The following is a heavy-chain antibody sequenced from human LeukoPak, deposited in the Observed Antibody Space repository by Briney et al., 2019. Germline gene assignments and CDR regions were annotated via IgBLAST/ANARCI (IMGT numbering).Heavy chain of an antibody. CDR2: IYSGGTT. D-gene: IGHD4-17*01. CDR3: ARVAYGDHQYFHH. Sequence: GGSLRLSCAASGFTVSSTYMHWVRQAPGKGLEWGSVIYSGGTTYYADSVKGRFTISRDHSNNTLYLQMSSLRVEDTAVYYCARVAYGDHQYFHHWGQGTLVTVSS. V-gene: IGHV3-53*01. CDR1: GFTVSSTY. J-gene: IGHJ1*01.